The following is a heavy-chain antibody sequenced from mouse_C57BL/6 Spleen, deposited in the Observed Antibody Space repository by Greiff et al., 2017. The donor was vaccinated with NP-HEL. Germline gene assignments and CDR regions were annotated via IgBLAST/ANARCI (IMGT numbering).Heavy chain of an antibody. CDR1: GFTFSDYG. CDR2: ISSGSSTI. J-gene: IGHJ1*03. CDR3: ARGGKTPYWYFDV. D-gene: IGHD1-1*01. V-gene: IGHV5-17*01. Sequence: EVQGVESGGGLVKPGGSLKLSCAASGFTFSDYGMHWVRQAPEKGLEWVAYISSGSSTIYYADTVKGRFTISRDNAKNTLFLQMTSLRSEDTAMYYCARGGKTPYWYFDVWGTGTTVTVSS.